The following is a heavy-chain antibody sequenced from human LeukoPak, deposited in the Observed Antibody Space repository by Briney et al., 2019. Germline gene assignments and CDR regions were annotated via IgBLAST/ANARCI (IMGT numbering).Heavy chain of an antibody. CDR3: AREGYCSSTSCHSDY. CDR2: INPNSGGT. J-gene: IGHJ4*02. CDR1: GYTFTSYG. D-gene: IGHD2-2*01. Sequence: ASVKVSCKASGYTFTSYGISWVRQAPGQGLEWMGWINPNSGGTNYAQKFQGRVTMTRDTSISTAYMELSRLRSDDTAVYYCAREGYCSSTSCHSDYWGQGTLVTVSS. V-gene: IGHV1-2*02.